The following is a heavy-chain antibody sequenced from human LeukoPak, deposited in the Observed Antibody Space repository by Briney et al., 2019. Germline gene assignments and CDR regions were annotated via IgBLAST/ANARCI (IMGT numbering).Heavy chain of an antibody. V-gene: IGHV4-34*01. CDR2: INHSGST. J-gene: IGHJ4*02. CDR1: GGSFSGYY. Sequence: SETLSLTCAVYGGSFSGYYWSWIRQPPGKGLEWLGEINHSGSTNYNPSLKSRVTISVDTSKNQFSLKLSSVTAADTAVYYCARGLYYDSSGSPSFDYWGQGTLVTVSS. D-gene: IGHD3-22*01. CDR3: ARGLYYDSSGSPSFDY.